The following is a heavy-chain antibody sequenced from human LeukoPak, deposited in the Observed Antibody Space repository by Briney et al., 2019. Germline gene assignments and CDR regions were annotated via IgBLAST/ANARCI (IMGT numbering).Heavy chain of an antibody. Sequence: ASVKVSCKASGYTFTGYYMHWVRQAPGQGLEWMGWINPNSGGTNYAQKFQGRVTMTRDTSISTAYMELSRLRSDDTAVYYCASSGRVVVPAAHEGINYWGQGTLVTVSS. D-gene: IGHD2-2*01. CDR3: ASSGRVVVPAAHEGINY. J-gene: IGHJ4*02. CDR2: INPNSGGT. CDR1: GYTFTGYY. V-gene: IGHV1-2*02.